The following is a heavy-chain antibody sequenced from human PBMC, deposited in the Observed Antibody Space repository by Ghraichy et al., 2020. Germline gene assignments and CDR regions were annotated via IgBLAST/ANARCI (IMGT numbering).Heavy chain of an antibody. Sequence: SETLSLTYTVSGGSISSYYWSWIRQPPGKGLEWIGYIYYSGSTNYNPSLKSRVTISVDTSKNQFSLKLSSVTAADTAVYYCAREPNDIDAFDIWGQGTMVTVSS. CDR3: AREPNDIDAFDI. J-gene: IGHJ3*02. D-gene: IGHD2-8*01. V-gene: IGHV4-59*01. CDR1: GGSISSYY. CDR2: IYYSGST.